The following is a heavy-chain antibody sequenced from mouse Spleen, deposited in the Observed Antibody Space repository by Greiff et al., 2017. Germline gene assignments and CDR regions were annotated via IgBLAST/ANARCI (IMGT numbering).Heavy chain of an antibody. D-gene: IGHD1-1*01. CDR2: ISYDGSN. Sequence: DVKLQESGPGLVKPSQSLSLTCSVTGYSITSGYYWNWIRQFPGNKLEWMGYISYDGSNNYNPSLKNRISITRDTSKNQFFLKLNSVTTEDTATYYCARDHYYGSSSYWYFDVWGAGTTVTVSS. J-gene: IGHJ1*01. V-gene: IGHV3-6*01. CDR1: GYSITSGYY. CDR3: ARDHYYGSSSYWYFDV.